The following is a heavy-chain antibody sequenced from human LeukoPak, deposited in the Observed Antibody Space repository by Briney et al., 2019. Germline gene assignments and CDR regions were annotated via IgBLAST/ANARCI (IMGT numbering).Heavy chain of an antibody. Sequence: GASVKVSCKASGGTFSSYAISWVRQAPGQGLEWMGWISAYNGNTNYAQKLQGRVTMTTDTSTSTAYMELRSLRSDDTAVYYCARERPGSSWYTDNYGMDVWGQGTTVTVSS. J-gene: IGHJ6*02. D-gene: IGHD6-13*01. CDR1: GGTFSSYA. V-gene: IGHV1-18*01. CDR3: ARERPGSSWYTDNYGMDV. CDR2: ISAYNGNT.